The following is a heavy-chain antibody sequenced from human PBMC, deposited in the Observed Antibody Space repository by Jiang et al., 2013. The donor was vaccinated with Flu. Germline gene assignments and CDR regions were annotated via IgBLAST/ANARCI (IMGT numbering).Heavy chain of an antibody. CDR2: ISASGVST. J-gene: IGHJ4*02. CDR3: AKDFTGSFKRYYYDSSGLDY. D-gene: IGHD3-22*01. Sequence: GGSLRLSCAASGFTFSSYAMSWVRQAPGKGLEWVSAISASGVSTYYADSVKGRFTISRDNSNNTMSLQMNSLRAEDTAVYYCAKDFTGSFKRYYYDSSGLDYWGQGTLVTVSS. CDR1: GFTFSSYA. V-gene: IGHV3-23*01.